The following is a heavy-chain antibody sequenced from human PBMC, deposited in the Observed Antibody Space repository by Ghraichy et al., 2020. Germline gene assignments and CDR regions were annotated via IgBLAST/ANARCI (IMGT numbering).Heavy chain of an antibody. CDR3: AKDRNRLIPMLRGVLDF. CDR2: ITGNGGST. V-gene: IGHV3-23*01. Sequence: GGSLRLSCAASGFTFGSYAMSWVRQAPGKGLEWVAGITGNGGSTYYADSVKGRVTISRDNSRNTLSLQMDSLSDEDTAVYYCAKDRNRLIPMLRGVLDFWRQGLLVTVSS. J-gene: IGHJ4*02. CDR1: GFTFGSYA. D-gene: IGHD3-10*01.